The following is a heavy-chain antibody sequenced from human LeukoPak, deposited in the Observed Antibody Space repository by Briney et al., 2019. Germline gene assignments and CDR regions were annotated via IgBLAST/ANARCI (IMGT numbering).Heavy chain of an antibody. D-gene: IGHD3-22*01. CDR2: IIPIFGTA. J-gene: IGHJ6*03. CDR3: ARGTYYYDSSTYPMDV. CDR1: GGTFISYA. Sequence: GASVKVSCKASGGTFISYAISWVRQAPGQGLEWMGGIIPIFGTANYAQKFQGRVTIITDESTSTAYMELSSLRSEDTAVYYCARGTYYYDSSTYPMDVWGKGTTVTVSS. V-gene: IGHV1-69*05.